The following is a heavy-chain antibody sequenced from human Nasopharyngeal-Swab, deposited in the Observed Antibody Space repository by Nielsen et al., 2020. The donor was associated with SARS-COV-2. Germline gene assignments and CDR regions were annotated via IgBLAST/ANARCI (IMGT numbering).Heavy chain of an antibody. CDR3: ARGGDGYNSYDAFDI. D-gene: IGHD5-24*01. V-gene: IGHV7-4-1*02. CDR2: INTNTGNP. Sequence: ASVKVSCKASGYTFTGYYMHWVRQAPGQGLEWMGWINTNTGNPTYAQGFTGRFVFSLDTSVSTAYLQISSLKAEDTAVYYCARGGDGYNSYDAFDIWGQGTMVTVSS. CDR1: GYTFTGYY. J-gene: IGHJ3*02.